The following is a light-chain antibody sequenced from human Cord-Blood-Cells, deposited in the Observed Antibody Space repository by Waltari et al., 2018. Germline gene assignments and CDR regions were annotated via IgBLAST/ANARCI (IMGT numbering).Light chain of an antibody. Sequence: QSALTQPPSASGSPGQSVTISCTGTSSDVGGYNYVSWYQQHPGKAPTLMIYEVSKRPPGVPAGFSGSKSGNTASRTVSGLQAEDEADYYCSSYAGSNNVVFGGGTKLTVL. CDR1: SSDVGGYNY. CDR3: SSYAGSNNVV. V-gene: IGLV2-8*01. J-gene: IGLJ2*01. CDR2: EVS.